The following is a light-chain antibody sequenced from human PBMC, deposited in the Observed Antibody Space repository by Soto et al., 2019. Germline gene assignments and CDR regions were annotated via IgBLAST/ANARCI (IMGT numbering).Light chain of an antibody. J-gene: IGLJ1*01. Sequence: QSALPQPASVSGSPGQSIAISCTGTSGDVGNFNLVSWYQQHPGKAPKLIIYEVNKWPSGVSNRFSGSKSGNTASLTISGLQAEDEADYYCCSYVGSTTSYVFGTGTKLTVL. CDR1: SGDVGNFNL. CDR3: CSYVGSTTSYV. CDR2: EVN. V-gene: IGLV2-23*02.